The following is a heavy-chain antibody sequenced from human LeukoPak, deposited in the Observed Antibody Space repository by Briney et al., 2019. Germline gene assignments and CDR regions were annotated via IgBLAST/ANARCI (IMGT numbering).Heavy chain of an antibody. V-gene: IGHV3-23*01. CDR2: ISDSGDTP. D-gene: IGHD1-14*01. Sequence: PGGSLGLSCTASGFTFSIYAMSWVRQAPGKGLEWVSSISDSGDTPYYADSVKGLFTISRDNSKNTLYLQMSSLRADDTAVYYCAQPLDDNPIRWYFALWGRGTLVTVSS. CDR1: GFTFSIYA. J-gene: IGHJ2*01. CDR3: AQPLDDNPIRWYFAL.